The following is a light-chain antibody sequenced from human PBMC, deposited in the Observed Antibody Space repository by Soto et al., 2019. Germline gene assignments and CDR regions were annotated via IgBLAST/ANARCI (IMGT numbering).Light chain of an antibody. V-gene: IGKV3-15*01. CDR1: QSVSSN. Sequence: EILLRQSPSTLSVAAGGRATLSCRASQSVSSNLAWYQQNPGKAPRLLXYGASSRATGIPARFSGSGSWTEFTLNISSLQSEDFEVYYCQQYNSWPPKITFGQGTRLEI. CDR2: GAS. J-gene: IGKJ5*01. CDR3: QQYNSWPPKIT.